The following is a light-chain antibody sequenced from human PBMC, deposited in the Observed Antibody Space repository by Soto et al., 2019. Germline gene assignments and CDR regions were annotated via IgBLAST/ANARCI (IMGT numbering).Light chain of an antibody. J-gene: IGKJ5*01. Sequence: EIVLTQSPGTLSLSPGERATLSGRASQSVSSSYLAWYQQKPGQAPRLLIYGASSRPTGIPDRFSGSGSGTDFTLTISRLEPEDFAVYYCQQYGSSSTFGQGTRLE. CDR2: GAS. CDR1: QSVSSSY. CDR3: QQYGSSST. V-gene: IGKV3-20*01.